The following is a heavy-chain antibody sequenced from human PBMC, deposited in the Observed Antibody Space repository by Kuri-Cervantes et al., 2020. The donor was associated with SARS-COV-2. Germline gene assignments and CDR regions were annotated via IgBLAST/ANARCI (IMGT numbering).Heavy chain of an antibody. CDR2: IYYSGST. Sequence: SETLSLTCIVSGGSISSSSYYWGWIRQPPGKGLEWIGSIYYSGSTYYNPSLKSRVTISVDTSKNQFSLKLSSVTAADTAVYYCARLGTYASSGYGDYWGQGTLVRLL. V-gene: IGHV4-39*07. J-gene: IGHJ4*02. D-gene: IGHD3-22*01. CDR3: ARLGTYASSGYGDY. CDR1: GGSISSSSYY.